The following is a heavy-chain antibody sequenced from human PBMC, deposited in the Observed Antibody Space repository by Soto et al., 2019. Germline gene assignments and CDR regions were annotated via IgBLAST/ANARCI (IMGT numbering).Heavy chain of an antibody. CDR2: ISSDGSSE. CDR3: ARIGVCSIISCYFLFDF. CDR1: GVSFGNNA. V-gene: IGHV3-30-3*01. Sequence: GGYLGLSCAAPGVSFGNNAMSCARHAPGKGLEWVAIISSDGSSEDYADSVKGRFSISRDNSKNTLYLQMNSLRTEDTAMYYCARIGVCSIISCYFLFDFWAQGSLVSVSA. D-gene: IGHD2-2*01. J-gene: IGHJ4*02.